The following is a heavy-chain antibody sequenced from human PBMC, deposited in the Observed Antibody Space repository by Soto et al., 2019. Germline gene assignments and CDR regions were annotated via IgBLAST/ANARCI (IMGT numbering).Heavy chain of an antibody. CDR3: ARDKIAGLFDY. CDR1: GGSFSGYY. CDR2: INHSGST. D-gene: IGHD2-21*01. Sequence: QVQLQQWGAGLLKPSETLSLTCAVYGGSFSGYYWTWIRQPPGTGREWIGEINHSGSTNYNPSLKSRVIIAVDTSKNQFPLKLTSVTAADTAVYHCARDKIAGLFDYWGQGALVTVSS. V-gene: IGHV4-34*01. J-gene: IGHJ4*02.